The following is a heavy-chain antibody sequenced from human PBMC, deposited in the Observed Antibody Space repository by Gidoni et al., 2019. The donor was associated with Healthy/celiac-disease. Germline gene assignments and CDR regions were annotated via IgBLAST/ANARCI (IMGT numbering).Heavy chain of an antibody. CDR1: GGSLSSSNFY. CDR2: IHYSGRT. CDR3: ARLGGRGYSYGYVDY. V-gene: IGHV4-39*01. D-gene: IGHD5-18*01. J-gene: IGHJ4*02. Sequence: QLQLQESGPGLGKPSETLSRTCTASGGSLSSSNFYWGWIRQPPGKGLEWIGGIHYSGRTSYNPSLKSRVTISEEPSKNPFSLKLSSVTAADTSVYYCARLGGRGYSYGYVDYWGQGTLVTVSS.